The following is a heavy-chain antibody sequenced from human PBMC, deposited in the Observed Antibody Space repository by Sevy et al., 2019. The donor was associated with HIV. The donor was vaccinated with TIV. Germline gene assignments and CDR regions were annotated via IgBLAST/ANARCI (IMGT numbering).Heavy chain of an antibody. CDR1: GYTFTGYY. CDR2: MNPNSGGT. Sequence: ASVKVSCKASGYTFTGYYMHWVRQAPGQGLEWMGWMNPNSGGTNYAQKFQGRVTMTRDTSISTAYMELSRLRSDDTAVYYCATDIPLGYCSGGSCYGMDVWGQGTTVTVSS. J-gene: IGHJ6*02. CDR3: ATDIPLGYCSGGSCYGMDV. D-gene: IGHD2-15*01. V-gene: IGHV1-2*02.